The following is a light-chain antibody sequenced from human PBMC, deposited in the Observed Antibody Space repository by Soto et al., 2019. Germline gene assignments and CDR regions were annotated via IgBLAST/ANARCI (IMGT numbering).Light chain of an antibody. J-gene: IGKJ4*01. CDR1: QSIRTY. Sequence: DIQMTQSPSYLSASVGDRVTITCRASQSIRTYLNWYQQKPGKAPKLLIYAASSLQSGVPSRFSGSASGTDFTLTISSLQPEDFASYYCQQSYSTPLTFGGGTKVEIK. CDR3: QQSYSTPLT. V-gene: IGKV1-39*01. CDR2: AAS.